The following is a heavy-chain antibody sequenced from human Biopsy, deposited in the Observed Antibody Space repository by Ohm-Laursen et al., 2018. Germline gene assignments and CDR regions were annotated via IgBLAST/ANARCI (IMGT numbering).Heavy chain of an antibody. J-gene: IGHJ2*01. Sequence: SDTLSLTCTVSGDSISSYYWSWIRQPPGKGLEWIGYVYYTGSTDYNPSLQSRVTISVDTSKNHFSLRLRSVNPADTAIYYCARNRGYYSDRTVPGYFDLWGRGTLVTVSS. D-gene: IGHD3-22*01. CDR1: GDSISSYY. CDR2: VYYTGST. V-gene: IGHV4-59*07. CDR3: ARNRGYYSDRTVPGYFDL.